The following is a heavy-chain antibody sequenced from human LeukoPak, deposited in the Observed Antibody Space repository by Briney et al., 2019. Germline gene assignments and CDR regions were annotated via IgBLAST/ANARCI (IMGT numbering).Heavy chain of an antibody. D-gene: IGHD5-18*01. Sequence: SETLSLTCTVSGGSISSSSYYWGWIRQPPGKGLEWIGSIYYSGSTYYNPSLKSRVTISVDTSKNQFSLKLSSVTAADTAVYYCARSADTAMVLVFDYWGQGTLVTVSS. CDR1: GGSISSSSYY. J-gene: IGHJ4*02. V-gene: IGHV4-39*07. CDR3: ARSADTAMVLVFDY. CDR2: IYYSGST.